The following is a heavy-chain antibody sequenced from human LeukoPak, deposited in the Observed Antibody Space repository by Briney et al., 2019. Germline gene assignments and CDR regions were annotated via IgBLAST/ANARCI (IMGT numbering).Heavy chain of an antibody. V-gene: IGHV4-30-2*01. J-gene: IGHJ4*02. CDR2: IYHSGST. D-gene: IGHD3-22*01. CDR3: ARGMGGYYVDY. CDR1: GGSISSGGYS. Sequence: SETLSLTCTVSGGSISSGGYSWSWIRQPPGKGLEWIGYIYHSGSTYYNPSLKSRVTISVDRSKNQFSLKLSSVTAADTAVYYCARGMGGYYVDYWGQGTLVTVSS.